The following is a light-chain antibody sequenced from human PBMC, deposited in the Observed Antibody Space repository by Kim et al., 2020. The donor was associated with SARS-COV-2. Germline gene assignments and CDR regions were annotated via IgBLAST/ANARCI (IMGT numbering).Light chain of an antibody. V-gene: IGLV3-1*01. CDR1: RLGDKY. Sequence: YELTQPPSVSVSPGQTVNITCSGHRLGDKYACWYQQKPGQSPVLVIYHDSNRPSGIPERFSGSNSGNTATLTISETQAVDEADYFCQAWVTTTVVFGGGTQLTVL. J-gene: IGLJ2*01. CDR2: HDS. CDR3: QAWVTTTVV.